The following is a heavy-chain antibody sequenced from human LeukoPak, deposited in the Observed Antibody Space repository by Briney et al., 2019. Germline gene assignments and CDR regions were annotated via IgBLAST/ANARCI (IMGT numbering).Heavy chain of an antibody. CDR1: GFTFSSYA. J-gene: IGHJ4*02. CDR2: ISYDGSNK. CDR3: ARGQWLDLY. Sequence: PGRSLRLSCAASGFTFSSYAMHWVRQAPGKGLEWVAVISYDGSNKYYADSVKGRFTISRDNSNNTLYLQMYSLRAEDTAVYYCARGQWLDLYWGQGTLVTVSS. D-gene: IGHD6-19*01. V-gene: IGHV3-30*04.